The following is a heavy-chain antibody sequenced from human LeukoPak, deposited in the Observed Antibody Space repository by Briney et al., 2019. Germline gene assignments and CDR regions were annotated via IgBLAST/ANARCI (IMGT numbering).Heavy chain of an antibody. D-gene: IGHD5-18*01. V-gene: IGHV1-18*01. CDR2: ISAYNGNT. CDR1: GYTFTSYG. CDR3: ARVRKGYSYGSGYYYYMDV. J-gene: IGHJ6*03. Sequence: GASVKVSCKASGYTFTSYGISWVRQAPGQGLEWMGWISAYNGNTNYAQKLQGRVTMTTDTSTSTAYMKLRSLRSDDTAVYYCARVRKGYSYGSGYYYYMDVWGKGTTVTISS.